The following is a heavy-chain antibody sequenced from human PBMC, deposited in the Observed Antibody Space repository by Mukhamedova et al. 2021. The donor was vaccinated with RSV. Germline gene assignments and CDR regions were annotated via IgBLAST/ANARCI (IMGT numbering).Heavy chain of an antibody. J-gene: IGHJ4*02. Sequence: TWVRQAPGKGLEWVSTISGPGGATYYADSVKGRFTISRDNSKNTLYLQMNSLRAEDTAAAVYYCAKTGYSSDYHFDYWGPGTLVT. V-gene: IGHV3-23*01. CDR3: AKTGYSSDYHFDY. D-gene: IGHD6-25*01. CDR2: ISGPGGAT.